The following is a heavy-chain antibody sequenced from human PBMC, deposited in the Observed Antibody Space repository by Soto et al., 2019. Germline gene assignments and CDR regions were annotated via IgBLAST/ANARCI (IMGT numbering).Heavy chain of an antibody. V-gene: IGHV4-34*01. CDR3: ARRLRFLEWTPYYYYMDV. Sequence: SETLSLTCAVYGGSFSGYYWSWIRQPPGKGLEWIGEINHSGSTNYNPSLKSRVTISVDTSKNQFSLKLSSVTAADTAVYYCARRLRFLEWTPYYYYMDVWGKGTTVTVSS. J-gene: IGHJ6*03. CDR1: GGSFSGYY. CDR2: INHSGST. D-gene: IGHD3-3*01.